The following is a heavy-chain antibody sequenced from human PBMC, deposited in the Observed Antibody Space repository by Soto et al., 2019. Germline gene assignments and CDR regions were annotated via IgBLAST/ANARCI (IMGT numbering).Heavy chain of an antibody. D-gene: IGHD3-10*01. Sequence: EVQLVESGGGLIQPGGSLKLSCAASGFTVGNNYMSWVRQAPGKGLEWVSLIYSTGTTKYADSVKGRFTVSRDNAKNTLYLQMNSLRAEDTAVYYCAKDGSGSGSHYNSFGYGGQGTLVTVSS. CDR1: GFTVGNNY. V-gene: IGHV3-53*01. CDR2: IYSTGTT. J-gene: IGHJ4*02. CDR3: AKDGSGSGSHYNSFGY.